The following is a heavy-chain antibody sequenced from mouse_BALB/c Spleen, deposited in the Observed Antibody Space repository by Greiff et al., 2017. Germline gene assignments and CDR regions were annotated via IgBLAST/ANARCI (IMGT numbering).Heavy chain of an antibody. CDR2: IRSKSNNYAT. CDR3: VRPFYYDYDEGMDY. Sequence: EVQRVESGGGLVQPKGSLKLSCAASGFTFNTYAMNWVRQAPGKGLEWVARIRSKSNNYATYYADSVKDRFTISRDDSQSMLYLQMNNLKTEDTAMYYCVRPFYYDYDEGMDYWGQGTSVTVSS. J-gene: IGHJ4*01. D-gene: IGHD2-4*01. V-gene: IGHV10-1*02. CDR1: GFTFNTYA.